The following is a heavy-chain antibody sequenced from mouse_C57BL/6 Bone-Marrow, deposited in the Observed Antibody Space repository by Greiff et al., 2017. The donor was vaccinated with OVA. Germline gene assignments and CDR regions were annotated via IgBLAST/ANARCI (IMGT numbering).Heavy chain of an antibody. CDR3: ASRGFYYFDY. J-gene: IGHJ2*01. V-gene: IGHV1-22*01. CDR1: GYTFTDYN. D-gene: IGHD3-3*01. Sequence: LKESGPELVKPGASVKMSCKASGYTFTDYNMHWVKQSHGKSLEWIGYINPNNGGTSYNQKFKGKATLTVNKSSSTAYMELRSLTSEDSAVYYCASRGFYYFDYWGQGTTLTVSS. CDR2: INPNNGGT.